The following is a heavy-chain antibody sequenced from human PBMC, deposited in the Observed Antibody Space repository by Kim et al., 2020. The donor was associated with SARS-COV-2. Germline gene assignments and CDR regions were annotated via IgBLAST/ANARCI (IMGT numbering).Heavy chain of an antibody. CDR2: IRSKAYGGTT. CDR1: GFTFGDYA. J-gene: IGHJ4*02. CDR3: TRPWHRYYDSSGRRFDY. D-gene: IGHD3-22*01. V-gene: IGHV3-49*03. Sequence: GGSLRLSCTASGFTFGDYAMSWFRQAPGKGLEWVGFIRSKAYGGTTEYAASVKGRFTISRDDSKSIAYLQMNSLKTEDTAVYYCTRPWHRYYDSSGRRFDYWGQGTLVTVSS.